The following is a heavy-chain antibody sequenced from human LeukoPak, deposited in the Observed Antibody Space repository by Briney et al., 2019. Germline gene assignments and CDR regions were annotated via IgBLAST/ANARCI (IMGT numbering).Heavy chain of an antibody. CDR2: ISGSGDTT. V-gene: IGHV3-23*01. J-gene: IGHJ4*02. Sequence: GGSLRLSCAASRFNFSAYAMNWVRQAPGKGLEWVSTISGSGDTTYYSDSVKGRFTISRDNSKNTLFLHMNTLRAEDTAVYFCAKDISYYDFWSGHGAFEDWGQGTLVTVSS. D-gene: IGHD3-3*01. CDR1: RFNFSAYA. CDR3: AKDISYYDFWSGHGAFED.